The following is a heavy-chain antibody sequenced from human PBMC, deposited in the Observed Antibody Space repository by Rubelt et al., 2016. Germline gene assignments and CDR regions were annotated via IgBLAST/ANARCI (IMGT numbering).Heavy chain of an antibody. CDR3: AREGVAVAGINWFDP. CDR2: ISAYNGNT. V-gene: IGHV1-18*01. Sequence: TFTSYGISWVRQAPGQGLEWMGWISAYNGNTNYAQKLQGRVTMTTDTSTSTAYMELRSLRSDDTAVYYCAREGVAVAGINWFDPWGQGTLVTVSS. D-gene: IGHD6-19*01. J-gene: IGHJ5*02. CDR1: TFTSYG.